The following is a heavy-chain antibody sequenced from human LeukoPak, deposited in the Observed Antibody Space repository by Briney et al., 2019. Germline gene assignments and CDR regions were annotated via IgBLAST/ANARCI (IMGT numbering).Heavy chain of an antibody. Sequence: GGSLRLSCAASGFTFSSYWMHWVRHAPGKGLVGVSRINSDGSGTNYADSVKGRFTISRDNAKNTLYLQMNSLRGEDTAVYYCARVAVAGTNNWFDHWGQGTLVTVSS. CDR2: INSDGSGT. CDR3: ARVAVAGTNNWFDH. J-gene: IGHJ5*02. D-gene: IGHD6-19*01. CDR1: GFTFSSYW. V-gene: IGHV3-74*01.